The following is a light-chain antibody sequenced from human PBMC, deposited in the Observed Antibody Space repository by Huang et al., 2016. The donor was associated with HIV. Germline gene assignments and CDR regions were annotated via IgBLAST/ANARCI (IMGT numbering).Light chain of an antibody. CDR2: GSS. V-gene: IGKV3-15*01. J-gene: IGKJ4*01. CDR1: RSVSTN. CDR3: HQYNNWLLS. Sequence: EIVMTQSPATLSVSPGQRVTLSCRANRSVSTNLAGYQQSHGQAPRLLIYGSSTRSPGIPARVSGSGSGTDVCLTISSLQSEDFALYYCHQYNNWLLSFGGGTRV.